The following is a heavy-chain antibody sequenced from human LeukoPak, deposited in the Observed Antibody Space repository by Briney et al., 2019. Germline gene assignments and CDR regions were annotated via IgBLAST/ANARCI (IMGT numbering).Heavy chain of an antibody. Sequence: SGGSLRLSCAASGFTFSDYYMSWIRQAPGKGLEWVAVISYDGSNKYYADSVKGRFTISRDNSKNTLYLQMNSLRAEDTAVYYCAKDFFRYCSGGSCSDFDYWGQGTLVTVSS. D-gene: IGHD2-15*01. CDR3: AKDFFRYCSGGSCSDFDY. CDR2: ISYDGSNK. CDR1: GFTFSDYY. J-gene: IGHJ4*02. V-gene: IGHV3-30*18.